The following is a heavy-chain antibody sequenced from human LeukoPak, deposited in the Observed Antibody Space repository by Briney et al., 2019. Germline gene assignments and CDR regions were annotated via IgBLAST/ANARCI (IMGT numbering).Heavy chain of an antibody. D-gene: IGHD5-18*01. CDR3: ARGRYSYGWNDY. J-gene: IGHJ4*02. CDR1: GGSISSGGYY. CDR2: IYNSGST. V-gene: IGHV4-31*03. Sequence: SRTLSLTCTVSGGSISSGGYYWSWIRQHPGKGLEWIGHIYNSGSTYYNPSLKSRVTISVDTSKNQFSLKLTSVTAADTAVYYCARGRYSYGWNDYWGQGTLVTVSS.